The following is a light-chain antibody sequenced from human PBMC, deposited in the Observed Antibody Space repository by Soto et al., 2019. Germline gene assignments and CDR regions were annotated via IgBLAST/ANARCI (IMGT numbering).Light chain of an antibody. V-gene: IGLV2-14*01. CDR1: SSDVGGYDY. CDR2: DVN. Sequence: QSALTQPASVSGSPGQSITISCTGTSSDVGGYDYVSWYQQLPGKAPKLLIYDVNNRPSGVSHRFSGSKSGNTASLTISGLQAEDEADYYCSPYTGSSTFVFGTG. CDR3: SPYTGSSTFV. J-gene: IGLJ1*01.